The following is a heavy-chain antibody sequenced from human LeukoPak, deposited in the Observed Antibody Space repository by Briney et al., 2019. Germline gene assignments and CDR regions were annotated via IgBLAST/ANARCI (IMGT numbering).Heavy chain of an antibody. CDR3: ARKYYYGSGSYRWFDP. CDR2: IYYSGST. D-gene: IGHD3-10*01. V-gene: IGHV4-30-4*01. CDR1: GGSISSGDYY. Sequence: SETLSLTCTVSGGSISSGDYYWSWIRQPPGKGLEWIGYIYYSGSTYYNPSLKSRVTISVDTSKNQSSLKLSSVTAADTAVYYCARKYYYGSGSYRWFDPWGQGTLVTVSS. J-gene: IGHJ5*02.